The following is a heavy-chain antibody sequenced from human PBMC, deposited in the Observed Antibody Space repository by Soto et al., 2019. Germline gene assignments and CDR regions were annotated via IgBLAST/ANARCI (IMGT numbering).Heavy chain of an antibody. CDR1: GFTFSSYS. CDR2: ISSSSSYI. CDR3: ARVYSSSWYYFDY. D-gene: IGHD6-13*01. Sequence: GGSLRLSCAASGFTFSSYSMNWVRQAPGKGLEWVSSISSSSSYIYYADSVKGRFTISRDNAKNSLYLQMNSLRAEDTAVYYCARVYSSSWYYFDYWGQGTLVTVSS. V-gene: IGHV3-21*01. J-gene: IGHJ4*02.